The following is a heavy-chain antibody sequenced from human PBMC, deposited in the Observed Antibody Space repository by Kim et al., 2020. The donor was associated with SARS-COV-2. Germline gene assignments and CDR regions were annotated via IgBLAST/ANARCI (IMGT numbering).Heavy chain of an antibody. Sequence: YAQKFQGRVTMTEDTSTDTAYMELSSLRSEDTAVYYCATGRIWFGELLDYWGQGTLVTVSS. D-gene: IGHD3-10*01. J-gene: IGHJ4*02. CDR3: ATGRIWFGELLDY. V-gene: IGHV1-24*01.